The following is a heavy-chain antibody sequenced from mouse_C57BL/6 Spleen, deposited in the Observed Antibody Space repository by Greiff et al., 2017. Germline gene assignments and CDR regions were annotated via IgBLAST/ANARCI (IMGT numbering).Heavy chain of an antibody. CDR2: ISDGGSYT. J-gene: IGHJ2*01. D-gene: IGHD2-10*02. Sequence: VQLKESGGGLVKPGGSLKLSCAASGFTFSSYAMSWVRQTPEKRLEWVATISDGGSYTYYPDNVKGRFTISRDNAKNNLYLQMSHLKSEDTAMYYCARRRYGNFLDYWGQGTTLTVSS. CDR1: GFTFSSYA. CDR3: ARRRYGNFLDY. V-gene: IGHV5-4*01.